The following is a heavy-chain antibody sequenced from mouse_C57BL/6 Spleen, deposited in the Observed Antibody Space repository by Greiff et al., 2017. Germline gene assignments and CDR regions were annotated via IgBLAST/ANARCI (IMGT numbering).Heavy chain of an antibody. D-gene: IGHD1-1*01. V-gene: IGHV1-69*01. CDR1: GYTFTSYW. CDR2: IDPSDSYT. J-gene: IGHJ2*01. CDR3: ARSLVITTVVEYFDY. Sequence: QVHVKQPGAELVMPGASVKLSCKASGYTFTSYWMHWVKQRPGQGLEWIGEIDPSDSYTNYNQKFKGKSTLTVDKSSSTAYMQLSSLPSEHSAVYYCARSLVITTVVEYFDYWGQGTTLTVSS.